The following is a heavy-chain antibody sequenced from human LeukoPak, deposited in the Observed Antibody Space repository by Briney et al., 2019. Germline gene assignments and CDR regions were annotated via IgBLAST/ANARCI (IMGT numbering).Heavy chain of an antibody. CDR3: ARLGYYDSSGYYPRYNWFDP. Sequence: SETLSLTCTVSGGSISSYYWSWIRQPPGKGLEWIGYIYYSGSTNYNPSLKSRVTISVDTSKNQFSLKLSSVAAADTAVYYCARLGYYDSSGYYPRYNWFDPWGQGTLVTVSS. V-gene: IGHV4-59*01. J-gene: IGHJ5*02. CDR2: IYYSGST. D-gene: IGHD3-22*01. CDR1: GGSISSYY.